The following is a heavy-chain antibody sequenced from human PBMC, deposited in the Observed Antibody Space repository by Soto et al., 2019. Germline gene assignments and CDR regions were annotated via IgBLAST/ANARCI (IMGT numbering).Heavy chain of an antibody. J-gene: IGHJ4*02. CDR1: GYTFTSYG. CDR3: ARDWATITMVRGVINPPDY. Sequence: ASVKVSCKASGYTFTSYGISWVRQAPGQGLEWMGWISAYNGNTNYAQKLQGRVTMTTDTSTSTAYMELRSLRSDDTAVYYCARDWATITMVRGVINPPDYWGQGTLVTVSS. CDR2: ISAYNGNT. D-gene: IGHD3-10*01. V-gene: IGHV1-18*01.